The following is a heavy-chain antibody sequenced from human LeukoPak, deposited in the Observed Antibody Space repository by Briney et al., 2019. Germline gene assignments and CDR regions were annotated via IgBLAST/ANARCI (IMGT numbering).Heavy chain of an antibody. CDR1: GVTFSSYS. D-gene: IGHD3-22*01. J-gene: IGHJ4*02. CDR2: ISSSSSTI. CDR3: ARVSGGYYLD. Sequence: GGSLRLSCAASGVTFSSYSMNWVRQAPGKGLEWVSYISSSSSTIYYADSVKGRFTISRDNAKNTLYLQMNSLRAEDTAVYYCARVSGGYYLDWGQGTLVTVSS. V-gene: IGHV3-48*04.